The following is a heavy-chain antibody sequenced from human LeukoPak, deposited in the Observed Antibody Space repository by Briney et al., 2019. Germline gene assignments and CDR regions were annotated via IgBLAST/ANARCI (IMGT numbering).Heavy chain of an antibody. CDR2: NVGDSSKT. CDR3: AKQPYNYYYSAV. V-gene: IGHV3-23*01. J-gene: IGHJ6*03. D-gene: IGHD2-21*01. Sequence: PGGSLRLSCAISGLTFHDYAMTWVRQAPGKGLEWVSTNVGDSSKTYYADSVKGRFTISRDNSNYMLFLHMNNLRAEDTAIYYCAKQPYNYYYSAVWGKGTTVTVSS. CDR1: GLTFHDYA.